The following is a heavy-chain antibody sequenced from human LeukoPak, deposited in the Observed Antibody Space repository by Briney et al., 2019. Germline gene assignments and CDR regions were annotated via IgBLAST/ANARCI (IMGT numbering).Heavy chain of an antibody. Sequence: PSETLSLTCAVSGCSISSGYYWGWIRQPPGKGLEWIGSIYHSGSTYYNPSLKSRVTISVDTSKNQFSLKLSSVTAADTAVYYCARERYCSSTSCYKGWFGPWGQGTLVTVSS. CDR1: GCSISSGYY. D-gene: IGHD2-2*02. J-gene: IGHJ5*02. CDR2: IYHSGST. CDR3: ARERYCSSTSCYKGWFGP. V-gene: IGHV4-38-2*02.